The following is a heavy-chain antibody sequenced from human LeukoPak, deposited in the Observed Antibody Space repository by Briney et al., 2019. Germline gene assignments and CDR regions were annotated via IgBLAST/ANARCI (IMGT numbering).Heavy chain of an antibody. J-gene: IGHJ6*03. CDR2: INPNSGGT. V-gene: IGHV1-2*02. Sequence: GASVKVSCKASGYTFTGYYMRWVRQAPGQGLEWMGWINPNSGGTNYAQKFQGRVTMTRDTSISTAYMELSRLRSDDTAVYYCARVAARQRCCHYYMDVWGKGTTVTVSS. CDR3: ARVAARQRCCHYYMDV. D-gene: IGHD6-6*01. CDR1: GYTFTGYY.